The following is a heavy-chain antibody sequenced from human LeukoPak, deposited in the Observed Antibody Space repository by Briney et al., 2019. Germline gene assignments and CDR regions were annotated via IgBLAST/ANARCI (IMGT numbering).Heavy chain of an antibody. CDR3: AGEYGTYYMDA. D-gene: IGHD4-17*01. Sequence: GGSLRLSCAASGFTVSSNYMSWVRQAPGKGLEWVSVTYSGGSTYYADSVKGRFTISRDNSKNTLYLQMNSLRAEDTAVYYCAGEYGTYYMDAWGKGTTVTVSS. J-gene: IGHJ6*03. CDR1: GFTVSSNY. V-gene: IGHV3-53*01. CDR2: TYSGGST.